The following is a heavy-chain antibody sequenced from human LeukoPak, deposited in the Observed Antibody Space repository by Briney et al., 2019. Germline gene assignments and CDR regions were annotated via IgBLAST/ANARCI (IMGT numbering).Heavy chain of an antibody. V-gene: IGHV3-21*01. J-gene: IGHJ4*02. CDR1: GFSFTSYS. Sequence: GGSLRLSCAASGFSFTSYSFNWVRQAPGKGLEWVSSISSSNSYTYYADSVKGRFTISRDNSKNTLYLQMNSLRAEDTAVYYCAKDEKDTAIYYFDYWGQGTLVTVSS. CDR3: AKDEKDTAIYYFDY. D-gene: IGHD5-18*01. CDR2: ISSSNSYT.